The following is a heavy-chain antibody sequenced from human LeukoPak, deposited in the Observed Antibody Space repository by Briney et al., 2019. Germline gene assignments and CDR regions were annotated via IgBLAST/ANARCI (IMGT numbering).Heavy chain of an antibody. V-gene: IGHV4-4*02. D-gene: IGHD3-10*01. Sequence: SETLSLTCAVSGDSISSSDWCSWVRQPPGKGLEWIGEIHHSGRTNYNPSLKSRVIISVDKSKNQFSLKLSSVIAADTAVYYCARNKLAYWGQGTLVTVSS. J-gene: IGHJ4*02. CDR2: IHHSGRT. CDR1: GDSISSSDW. CDR3: ARNKLAY.